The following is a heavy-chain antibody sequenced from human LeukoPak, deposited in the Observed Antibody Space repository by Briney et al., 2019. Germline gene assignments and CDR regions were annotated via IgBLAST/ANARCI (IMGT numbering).Heavy chain of an antibody. CDR1: GFTFSSYW. Sequence: GGSLRLPCAASGFTFSSYWMSWVRQAPGRGREWAANIKQEGSEKYYVDSVKGRFTISRDNAKNSLYLQMNSMRAEDTAVYYCARDKYEYCSSTSCYVYYYYMDVWGKGTTVTASS. D-gene: IGHD2-2*01. CDR2: IKQEGSEK. J-gene: IGHJ6*03. V-gene: IGHV3-7*01. CDR3: ARDKYEYCSSTSCYVYYYYMDV.